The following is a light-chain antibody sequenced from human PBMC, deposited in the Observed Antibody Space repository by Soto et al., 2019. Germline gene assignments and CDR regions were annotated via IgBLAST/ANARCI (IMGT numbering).Light chain of an antibody. Sequence: QSVLTQPPSASGSPGQSVTISCTGTSSDVGGYKYVSWYQQHPGKAPKLMIYEVTKRPSGVPDRLSGSKSGNTAPLTVSGLQAEDEADYFCSSYAGSNNVIFGGGTKVTVL. J-gene: IGLJ2*01. CDR1: SSDVGGYKY. CDR3: SSYAGSNNVI. CDR2: EVT. V-gene: IGLV2-8*01.